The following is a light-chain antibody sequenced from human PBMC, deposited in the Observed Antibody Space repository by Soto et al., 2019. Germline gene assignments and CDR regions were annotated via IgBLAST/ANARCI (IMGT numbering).Light chain of an antibody. CDR3: QKYNSAPTFT. J-gene: IGKJ3*01. Sequence: DIQMTQSPSSLSASVGDRVTITCRAIQGISNYLAWYQQKPGKVPKLLIYAASTLQSGVPSRFSGSGSGTDFTLTISSLQPEDVATYYCQKYNSAPTFTFGPGTKVDIK. V-gene: IGKV1-27*01. CDR1: QGISNY. CDR2: AAS.